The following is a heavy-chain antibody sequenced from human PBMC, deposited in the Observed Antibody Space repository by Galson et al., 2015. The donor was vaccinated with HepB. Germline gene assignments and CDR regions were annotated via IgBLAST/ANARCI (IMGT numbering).Heavy chain of an antibody. CDR1: GFTFSNAW. CDR3: TTDPSNVLRYFDWFDYGMDV. J-gene: IGHJ6*02. CDR2: IKSKTDGGTT. V-gene: IGHV3-15*01. Sequence: SLRLSCAASGFTFSNAWMSWVRQAPGKGLEWVGRIKSKTDGGTTDYAAPVKGRFTISRDDSKNTLYRQMNSLKTEDTAVYYCTTDPSNVLRYFDWFDYGMDVWGQGTTVTVSS. D-gene: IGHD3-9*01.